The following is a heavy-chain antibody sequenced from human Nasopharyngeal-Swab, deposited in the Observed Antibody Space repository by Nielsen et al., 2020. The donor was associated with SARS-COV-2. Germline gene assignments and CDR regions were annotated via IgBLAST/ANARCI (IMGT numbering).Heavy chain of an antibody. CDR2: ISGTSNYI. CDR1: GFTLNTYA. V-gene: IGHV3-21*01. D-gene: IGHD2-15*01. Sequence: GESLISCASSGFTLNTYAMSWVRQAAAKGLEWVSSISGTSNYIFYADPMKGRLTISRDNATNSLYLQMNSLRAEDTAVYYCARENRCSGGSCYDGMDVWGQGTTVTVSS. CDR3: ARENRCSGGSCYDGMDV. J-gene: IGHJ6*02.